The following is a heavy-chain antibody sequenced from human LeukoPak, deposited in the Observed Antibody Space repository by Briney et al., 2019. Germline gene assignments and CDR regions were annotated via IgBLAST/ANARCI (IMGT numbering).Heavy chain of an antibody. CDR2: IYYSGST. J-gene: IGHJ2*01. CDR1: GGSISSYF. CDR3: ARTSSSGYYWYFDL. Sequence: KPSETLSLTCTVSGGSISSYFWSWIRQPPGKGLEWIGYIYYSGSTNYNPSLKSRVAILVDTSKNQFPLRLSSVTAADTAVYYCARTSSSGYYWYFDLWGRGTLVTVSS. V-gene: IGHV4-59*01. D-gene: IGHD3-22*01.